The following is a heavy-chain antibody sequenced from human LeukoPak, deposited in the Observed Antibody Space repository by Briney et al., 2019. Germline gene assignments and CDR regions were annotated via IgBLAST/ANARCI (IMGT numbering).Heavy chain of an antibody. Sequence: GGSLRLSCAASGFTFSSYAMSWVRQAPGGGLEWVSALSSSGGSTYYTDSVKGRFTISRDNSKNTLYLLMTSLGAEDTAVYYCARRGRQQLSSYMDVWGKGTTVTVSS. D-gene: IGHD6-13*01. CDR2: LSSSGGST. J-gene: IGHJ6*03. CDR3: ARRGRQQLSSYMDV. V-gene: IGHV3-23*01. CDR1: GFTFSSYA.